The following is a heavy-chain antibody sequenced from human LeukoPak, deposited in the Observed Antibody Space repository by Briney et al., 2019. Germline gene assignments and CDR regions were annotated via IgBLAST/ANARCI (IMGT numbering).Heavy chain of an antibody. J-gene: IGHJ4*02. Sequence: PGGSLRLSCAASGFSFSDYYMSWIRQAPGKGLEWVSYISGSGSTIYYADSVKGRFTISRDNAKNSLYLQMNSLTAEDTAVYYCARGWYYRDTSGPFDYWGQGTLVTVSS. CDR1: GFSFSDYY. V-gene: IGHV3-11*01. D-gene: IGHD3-22*01. CDR3: ARGWYYRDTSGPFDY. CDR2: ISGSGSTI.